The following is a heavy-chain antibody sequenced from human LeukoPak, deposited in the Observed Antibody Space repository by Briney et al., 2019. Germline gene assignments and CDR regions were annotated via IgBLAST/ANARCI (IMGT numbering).Heavy chain of an antibody. CDR3: AKDPFHWGTIYFDY. D-gene: IGHD7-27*01. CDR2: ISGSGDNT. CDR1: GFTFSNAW. J-gene: IGHJ4*02. Sequence: GGSLRLSCAASGFTFSNAWMSWVRQAPGKSLEWVSSISGSGDNTFYADSVKGRFTISRDNSKSTLYLQINSLRAEDTAVYYCAKDPFHWGTIYFDYWGQGTLVTVSS. V-gene: IGHV3-23*01.